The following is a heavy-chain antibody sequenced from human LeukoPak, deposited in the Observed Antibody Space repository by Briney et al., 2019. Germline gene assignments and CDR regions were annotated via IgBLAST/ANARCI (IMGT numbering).Heavy chain of an antibody. CDR1: GYSFTSYW. J-gene: IGHJ4*02. Sequence: GESLKISCKGSGYSFTSYWIGWVRQMPGKGLEWMGIIYPGGSDTRYSPSFQGQVTISADKSISTAYLQWSSLKASDTAMYYCARHLFYSGTYYPFDYWGQGTLVTVSS. CDR2: IYPGGSDT. V-gene: IGHV5-51*01. CDR3: ARHLFYSGTYYPFDY. D-gene: IGHD1-26*01.